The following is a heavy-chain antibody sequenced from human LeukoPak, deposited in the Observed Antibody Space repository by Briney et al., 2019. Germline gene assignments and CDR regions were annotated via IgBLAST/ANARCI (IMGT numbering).Heavy chain of an antibody. CDR2: IYPNGRT. V-gene: IGHV3-53*01. CDR3: ARAWTGDY. J-gene: IGHJ4*02. Sequence: GGSLRLSCAASGLSVSDNYTTWVRQAPGKGLDWVSIIYPNGRTYYADSVKGRFTISRDNSKNTLNLQMNSLRVEDTAVYYCARAWTGDYWGQGTLVTVSS. CDR1: GLSVSDNY. D-gene: IGHD3/OR15-3a*01.